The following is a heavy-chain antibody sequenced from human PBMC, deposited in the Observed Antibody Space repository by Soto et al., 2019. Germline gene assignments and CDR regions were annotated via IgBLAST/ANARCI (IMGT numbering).Heavy chain of an antibody. J-gene: IGHJ6*02. Sequence: QVQLVESGGGVVQPGGSLRLSCGASRFTFSSYGMQWVRQTPGKGLEWVALISYSGYNKVYADSVKGRFTISRDNSKNTLYLHMNSLRAEDTALYYCARDQCWGNYSHGLDVWGQGTTVIVSS. D-gene: IGHD3-10*02. CDR1: RFTFSSYG. CDR3: ARDQCWGNYSHGLDV. CDR2: ISYSGYNK. V-gene: IGHV3-30*01.